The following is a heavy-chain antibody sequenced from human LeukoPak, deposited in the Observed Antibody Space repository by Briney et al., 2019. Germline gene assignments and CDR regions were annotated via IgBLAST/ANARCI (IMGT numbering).Heavy chain of an antibody. D-gene: IGHD3-10*01. Sequence: HPGGSLRLSCAASGFAFYNYAMSWVRQAPGKGLEWVSVIYSGGSTYYADSVKGRFTISRHYSKNTLYLQMNSLRTEDTAVYYCARGNDYFDYWGQGTLVTVSS. CDR1: GFAFYNYA. J-gene: IGHJ4*02. CDR2: IYSGGST. V-gene: IGHV3-53*04. CDR3: ARGNDYFDY.